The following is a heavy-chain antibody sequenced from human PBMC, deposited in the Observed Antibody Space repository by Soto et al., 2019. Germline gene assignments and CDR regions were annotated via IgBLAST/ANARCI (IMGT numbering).Heavy chain of an antibody. CDR3: TTDKYSSDWYGGYYYYGMDV. CDR2: IKSKTDGGTT. J-gene: IGHJ6*02. CDR1: GFTFSNAW. D-gene: IGHD6-19*01. V-gene: IGHV3-15*01. Sequence: GGSLRLSCAASGFTFSNAWMSWVRQAPGKGLEWVGRIKSKTDGGTTDYAAPVKGRFTISRDDSKNTLYLQMNSLKTEDTAVYYCTTDKYSSDWYGGYYYYGMDVWGQGTTVTVSS.